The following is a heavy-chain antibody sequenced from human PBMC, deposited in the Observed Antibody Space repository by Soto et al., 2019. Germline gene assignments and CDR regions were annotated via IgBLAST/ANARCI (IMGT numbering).Heavy chain of an antibody. D-gene: IGHD4-17*01. CDR1: GFSFSDYF. CDR2: INPSGDSR. V-gene: IGHV1-46*01. Sequence: ASVKVSCKASGFSFSDYFMHWVRQAPGQGLEWMGIINPSGDSRNYAQKFQGRVTITRDTSTSTVYMDLSSLRYEDTAVYYCARDNNHNYGTPDARSWFLPCGQGTPVTVSS. CDR3: ARDNNHNYGTPDARSWFLP. J-gene: IGHJ5*02.